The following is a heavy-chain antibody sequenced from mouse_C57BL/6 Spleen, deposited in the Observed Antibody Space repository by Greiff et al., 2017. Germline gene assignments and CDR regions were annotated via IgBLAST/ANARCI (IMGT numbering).Heavy chain of an antibody. V-gene: IGHV3-6*01. D-gene: IGHD2-3*01. CDR1: GYSITSGYY. J-gene: IGHJ4*01. Sequence: VQLKESGPGLVKPSQSLSLTCSVTGYSITSGYYWNWIRQFPGNKLEWMGYISYDGSNNYNPSLKNRISITRDTSKNQFFLKLNSVTTEDTATYYCARDVGYLLWDYWGQGTSVTVSS. CDR2: ISYDGSN. CDR3: ARDVGYLLWDY.